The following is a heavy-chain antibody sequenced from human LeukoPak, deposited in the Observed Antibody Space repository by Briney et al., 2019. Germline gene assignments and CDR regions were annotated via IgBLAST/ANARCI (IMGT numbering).Heavy chain of an antibody. V-gene: IGHV3-15*01. J-gene: IGHJ4*02. CDR3: TADINGASIAIDY. Sequence: GGSLRLSCAASGFTFSSAWMTWGRQAPGKGLEWVGRIKSKSDGGTTDYAAPVKGRFTITRDDSKNTLYLQMNSLKTEDTAVYYCTADINGASIAIDYWGQGTLVTVSS. CDR1: GFTFSSAW. D-gene: IGHD2-21*01. CDR2: IKSKSDGGTT.